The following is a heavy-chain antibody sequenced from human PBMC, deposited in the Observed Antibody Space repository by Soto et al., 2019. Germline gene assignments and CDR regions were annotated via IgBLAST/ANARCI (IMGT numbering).Heavy chain of an antibody. CDR2: MDPNSGNR. CDR1: GYTFTSSD. J-gene: IGHJ4*02. D-gene: IGHD6-19*01. Sequence: QVQLVQSGAEVKKPGASVKVSCTASGYTFTSSDIHWVRQATGQGLEWMGWMDPNSGNRGYAQKFQGRVTMTRDTSISTAYVELSSLRSEDTAVYYCARGLSGHDYWGQGTLVSVSS. V-gene: IGHV1-8*01. CDR3: ARGLSGHDY.